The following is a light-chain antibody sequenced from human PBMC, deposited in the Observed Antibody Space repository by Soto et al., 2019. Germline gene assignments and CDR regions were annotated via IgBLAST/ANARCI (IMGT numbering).Light chain of an antibody. CDR1: QSISSW. J-gene: IGKJ1*01. CDR3: EQYNTYSRT. CDR2: EGS. V-gene: IGKV1-5*01. Sequence: DIQMTQSPSTLSASVGDRVTITCRASQSISSWLAWYRQKPGQAPKLLIYEGSILERGVPSRFSGSGSGTEFTLTFSSLQPDDFATFYGEQYNTYSRTFGQGTKVEI.